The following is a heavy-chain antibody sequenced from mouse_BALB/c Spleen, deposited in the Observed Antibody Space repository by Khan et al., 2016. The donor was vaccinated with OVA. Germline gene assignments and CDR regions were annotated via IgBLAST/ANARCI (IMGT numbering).Heavy chain of an antibody. V-gene: IGHV2-9*02. CDR1: GFSLTSYG. D-gene: IGHD1-1*01. Sequence: QVQLKESGPGLVAPSQTLSITCTVSGFSLTSYGVHWVRQPPGKGLERLGVIWAGGSTNHNSALMSRLSISKDNSKSQVFLKMNSLPTDDTSMYYCTRAFYYGAWFAYWGQGTLVTVSA. CDR3: TRAFYYGAWFAY. CDR2: IWAGGST. J-gene: IGHJ3*01.